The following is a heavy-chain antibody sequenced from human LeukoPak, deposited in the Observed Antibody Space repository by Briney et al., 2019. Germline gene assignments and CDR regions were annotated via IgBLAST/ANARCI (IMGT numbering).Heavy chain of an antibody. CDR3: AKDGDSSGYYWDS. J-gene: IGHJ4*02. Sequence: GGSLRLSCAASGFTFSTYAMSWVRQAPGKGLEWVSLITSSGSNTYYADSVKGRFTIFRDNSKSTLYLQMNSLRAEDTAVYFCAKDGDSSGYYWDSWGQGTLVTVSS. CDR2: ITSSGSNT. D-gene: IGHD3-22*01. CDR1: GFTFSTYA. V-gene: IGHV3-23*01.